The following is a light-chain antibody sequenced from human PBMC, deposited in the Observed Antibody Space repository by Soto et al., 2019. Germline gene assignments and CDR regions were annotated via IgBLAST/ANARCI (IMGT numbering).Light chain of an antibody. CDR2: GAS. Sequence: EIVLTQSPGTLSLSPGERATLSCRASQSVSSSYLAWYQQKPGQAPRLLIYGASSRATGIPDRFSGSGSGTDFTLTISILEPEDFALYYCHQNGRPLRFTFGPGTKVDIK. J-gene: IGKJ3*01. V-gene: IGKV3-20*01. CDR3: HQNGRPLRFT. CDR1: QSVSSSY.